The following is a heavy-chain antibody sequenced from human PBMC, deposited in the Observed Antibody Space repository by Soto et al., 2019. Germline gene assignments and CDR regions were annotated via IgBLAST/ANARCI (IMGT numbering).Heavy chain of an antibody. CDR2: ISATGATT. CDR1: GFTFSDYA. D-gene: IGHD2-15*01. CDR3: AKGRKSTEKDIEVMLAAASSIQH. V-gene: IGHV3-23*01. Sequence: HPGGSLRLSCVASGFTFSDYAMTWVRQAPGKGLEWVSVISATGATTYYADSVRGRFTISRDNSKNTLNLQMNDLRVEDTAVIYCAKGRKSTEKDIEVMLAAASSIQHWGQGTLVTVSS. J-gene: IGHJ1*01.